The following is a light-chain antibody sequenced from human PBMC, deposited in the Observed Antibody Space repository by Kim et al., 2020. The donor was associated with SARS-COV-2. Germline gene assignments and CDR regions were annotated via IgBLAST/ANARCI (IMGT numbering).Light chain of an antibody. CDR2: DAS. CDR1: QNIDTY. J-gene: IGKJ4*01. CDR3: QQRNSWPPAVT. V-gene: IGKV3-11*01. Sequence: PGEGANRSCRASQNIDTYLARYQQSAGQAPRLPVYDASNRATGVPDRFSGSGSETDFTLTISSLEPEDFSIYYCQQRNSWPPAVTFGGGTKVDIK.